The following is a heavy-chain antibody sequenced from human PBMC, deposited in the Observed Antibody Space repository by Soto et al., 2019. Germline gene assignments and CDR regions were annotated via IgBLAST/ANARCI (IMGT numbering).Heavy chain of an antibody. CDR2: ISGSGGST. J-gene: IGHJ5*02. Sequence: EVQLLESGGGLVQPGGSLRLSCAASGFTFSSYAMSWVRQAPGKGLEWVSAISGSGGSTYYADSVKGLFTISRDNSKNTLYLQMNSLRAEDTAVYYCAKDPHRTGTTSLKYNWFDPWGQGTLVTVSS. CDR1: GFTFSSYA. V-gene: IGHV3-23*01. D-gene: IGHD1-1*01. CDR3: AKDPHRTGTTSLKYNWFDP.